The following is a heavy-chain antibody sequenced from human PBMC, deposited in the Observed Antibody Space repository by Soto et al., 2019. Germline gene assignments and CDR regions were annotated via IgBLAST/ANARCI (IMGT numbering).Heavy chain of an antibody. CDR2: IYHSGST. Sequence: SETLSLTCAGSGGSISSGGYSWSWIRQPPGKGLEWIGYIYHSGSTYYNPSPKSRVTISVDTSKNQFSLKLSSVTAADTAVYYCARRYGSAIDYWGQGTLVTVSS. CDR1: GGSISSGGYS. CDR3: ARRYGSAIDY. D-gene: IGHD1-26*01. J-gene: IGHJ4*02. V-gene: IGHV4-30-2*01.